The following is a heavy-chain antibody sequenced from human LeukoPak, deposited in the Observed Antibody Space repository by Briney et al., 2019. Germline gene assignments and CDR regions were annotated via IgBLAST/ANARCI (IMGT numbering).Heavy chain of an antibody. CDR3: ATYRQVLLPFES. V-gene: IGHV3-23*01. CDR2: IFPSGGEI. Sequence: GGSLRLSCAASGFTFSTFAMIWVRQPPGKGLEWISSIFPSGGEIHYADSVRGRFTISRDNSKSTLSLQMNSLRAEDTAIYYCATYRQVLLPFESWGQGTLVTVSS. J-gene: IGHJ4*02. CDR1: GFTFSTFA. D-gene: IGHD2-8*02.